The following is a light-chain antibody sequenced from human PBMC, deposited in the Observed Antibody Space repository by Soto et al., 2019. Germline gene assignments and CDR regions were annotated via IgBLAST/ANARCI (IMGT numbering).Light chain of an antibody. CDR2: DNN. J-gene: IGLJ1*01. Sequence: QCVLTQSASLSGAPGQRVTLSCTGSISNIGAGYDVHWYQQLPGAAPKLLIYDNNNRPSGVPDRFSGSKSGASASLAITGLQAEDEADYYCQSYDTRLSGYVFGTGTKVTVL. CDR3: QSYDTRLSGYV. CDR1: ISNIGAGYD. V-gene: IGLV1-40*01.